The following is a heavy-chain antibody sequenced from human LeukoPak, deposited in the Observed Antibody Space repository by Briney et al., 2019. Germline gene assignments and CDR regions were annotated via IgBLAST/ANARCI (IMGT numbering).Heavy chain of an antibody. J-gene: IGHJ4*02. CDR3: ARELFPAGRLRSPQGPAATPNY. D-gene: IGHD4-17*01. CDR1: GFTFSSYG. CDR2: ISYDGSNK. Sequence: GGSLRLSCAASGFTFSSYGMHWVRQAPGKGLEWVAVISYDGSNKYYADSVKGRFTISIDNSKNTLYLQMNSLRAEDTAVYYCARELFPAGRLRSPQGPAATPNYWGQGTLVTVSS. V-gene: IGHV3-30*03.